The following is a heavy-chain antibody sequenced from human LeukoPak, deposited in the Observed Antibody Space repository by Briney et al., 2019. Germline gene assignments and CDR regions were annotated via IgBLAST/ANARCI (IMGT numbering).Heavy chain of an antibody. CDR2: INAGNGNT. Sequence: ASVKVSCKASGYTFTSYTIHWVRQAPGQRLEWMGWINAGNGNTRYSQKFQGRVTFTRDTSASTAYMELSSLRSEDTAVYYCARDSAGAFDIWGQGTMVTVSS. V-gene: IGHV1-3*01. CDR1: GYTFTSYT. J-gene: IGHJ3*02. D-gene: IGHD2-15*01. CDR3: ARDSAGAFDI.